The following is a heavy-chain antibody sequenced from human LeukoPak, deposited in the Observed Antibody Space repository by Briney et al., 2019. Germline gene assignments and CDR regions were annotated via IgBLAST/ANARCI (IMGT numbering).Heavy chain of an antibody. V-gene: IGHV4-4*02. CDR2: IYHSGST. Sequence: PSGTLSLTCAVSGGSISSSNWWSWVRQPPGKGLEWIGEIYHSGSTNYNPSLKSRVTISVVKSKNQFSLKLSSVTAADTAVYYCARTVGSSTRYNWFDPWGQGTLVTVSS. CDR3: ARTVGSSTRYNWFDP. D-gene: IGHD2-2*01. CDR1: GGSISSSNW. J-gene: IGHJ5*02.